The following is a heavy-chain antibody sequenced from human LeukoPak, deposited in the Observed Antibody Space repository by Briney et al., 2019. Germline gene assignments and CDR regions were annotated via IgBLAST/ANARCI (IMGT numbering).Heavy chain of an antibody. D-gene: IGHD1-1*01. V-gene: IGHV1-46*01. Sequence: ASVKVSCKASGYTFSSYNMHWVRQAPGQGLEWMGVIDPSGGSTSYPQKFQGRVTMTRDMSTSTVYMGLSSLRSDDTAVYYCNRGVRKGTKRFGYGGQGNLVPVSS. CDR3: NRGVRKGTKRFGY. CDR2: IDPSGGST. J-gene: IGHJ4*02. CDR1: GYTFSSYN.